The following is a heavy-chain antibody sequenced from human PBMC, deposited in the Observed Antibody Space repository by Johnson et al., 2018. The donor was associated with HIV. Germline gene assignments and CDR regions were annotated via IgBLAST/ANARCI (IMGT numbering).Heavy chain of an antibody. CDR1: GFTFSSHW. J-gene: IGHJ3*02. Sequence: VQLVESGGGLVQPGGSLRLSCAASGFTFSSHWIHWVRQAPGKGLVWVSRINGDGSNTNYANSVRGRFTISRDNAKNTLYLQMNSLRAADTAVYYCARDWEETAFDIWGQGTMVTVSS. CDR2: INGDGSNT. CDR3: ARDWEETAFDI. V-gene: IGHV3-74*01. D-gene: IGHD1-26*01.